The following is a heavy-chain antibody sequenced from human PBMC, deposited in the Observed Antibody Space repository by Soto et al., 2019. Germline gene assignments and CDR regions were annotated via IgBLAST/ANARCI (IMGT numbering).Heavy chain of an antibody. CDR3: AREHYYDSSGYQLGAFDI. CDR1: GGSISSYY. V-gene: IGHV4-59*01. CDR2: IYYSGST. J-gene: IGHJ3*02. Sequence: PSETLSLTCTVSGGSISSYYWSWIRQPPGKGLEWIGYIYYSGSTNYNPSLKSRVTISVDTSKNQFSLKLSSVTAADTAVYYCAREHYYDSSGYQLGAFDIWGRGTMVTVSS. D-gene: IGHD3-22*01.